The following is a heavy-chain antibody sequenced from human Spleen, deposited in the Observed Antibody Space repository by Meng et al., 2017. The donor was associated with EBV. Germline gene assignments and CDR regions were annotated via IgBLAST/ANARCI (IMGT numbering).Heavy chain of an antibody. Sequence: LLGSGGGLLQPGGSRRLSCAASGFTFNIYAMSWVRQAPGKGLEWVSGVSSGGADTYYADSVRGRFTISRDNSKNTLYLQMNSLRAEDTAVYYCAGNRALDYWGQGTLVTVSS. CDR1: GFTFNIYA. D-gene: IGHD1-14*01. CDR3: AGNRALDY. CDR2: VSSGGADT. V-gene: IGHV3-23*01. J-gene: IGHJ4*02.